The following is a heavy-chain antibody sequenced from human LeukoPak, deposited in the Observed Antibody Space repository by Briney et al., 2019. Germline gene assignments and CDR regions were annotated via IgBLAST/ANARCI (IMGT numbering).Heavy chain of an antibody. CDR1: GGSISSGGYS. CDR3: ARGLYYYDSSGYYPLNNWFDP. J-gene: IGHJ5*02. V-gene: IGHV4-30-2*01. CDR2: IYHSGST. D-gene: IGHD3-22*01. Sequence: SQTLSLTCAVSGGSISSGGYSWSWIRQPPGRGLEWIGYIYHSGSTYYNQSLKSRVTISVDRSKNQFSLKLSSVTAADTAVYYCARGLYYYDSSGYYPLNNWFDPWGQGTLVTVSS.